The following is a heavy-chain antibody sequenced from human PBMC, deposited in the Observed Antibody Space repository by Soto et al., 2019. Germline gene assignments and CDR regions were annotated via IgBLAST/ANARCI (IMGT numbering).Heavy chain of an antibody. Sequence: QVQLVQSGAEVKKPGASVKDSCKASGYTFTSYDINWVRQATGQGLEWMGWMNPNSGNTGYAPKCQGRVTMTRNSPISTAYMELSSLRSECTAVYYRARQKVDASDYWGQGTLVTVSS. CDR3: ARQKVDASDY. V-gene: IGHV1-8*01. D-gene: IGHD2-15*01. CDR1: GYTFTSYD. J-gene: IGHJ4*02. CDR2: MNPNSGNT.